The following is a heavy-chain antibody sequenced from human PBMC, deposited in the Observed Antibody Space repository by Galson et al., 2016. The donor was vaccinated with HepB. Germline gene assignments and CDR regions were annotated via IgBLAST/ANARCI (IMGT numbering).Heavy chain of an antibody. Sequence: SVKVSCKASGYTFIGYHMHWVRQAPGQGLEWMGWINPENGGTNYARKFQAWVTMTRDTSISTVYMELRRLRSDDTAVYYCARGPPLLWFGEFLGGQDNWFDHWGQGTLVTVSS. J-gene: IGHJ5*02. CDR1: GYTFIGYH. D-gene: IGHD3-10*01. CDR3: ARGPPLLWFGEFLGGQDNWFDH. CDR2: INPENGGT. V-gene: IGHV1-2*04.